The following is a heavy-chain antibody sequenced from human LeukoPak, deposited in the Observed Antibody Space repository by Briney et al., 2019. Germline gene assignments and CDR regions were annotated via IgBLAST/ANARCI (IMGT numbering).Heavy chain of an antibody. CDR1: GFTFSNYW. J-gene: IGHJ4*02. V-gene: IGHV3-7*01. D-gene: IGHD2-21*02. CDR3: ARDRDAYCGGDCHYRNFDY. Sequence: LGGSLLLSCAASGFTFSNYWMSWVRRSPGKGLEWVANINQDRSEDYYGDSVKGRFTISRDNAKTSLSLRMSSLRVEDTAVYYCARDRDAYCGGDCHYRNFDYWGQGILVTVSS. CDR2: INQDRSED.